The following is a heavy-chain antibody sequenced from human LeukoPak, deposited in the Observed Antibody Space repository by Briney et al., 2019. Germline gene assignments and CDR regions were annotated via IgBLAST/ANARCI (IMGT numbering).Heavy chain of an antibody. CDR1: GFTFSSYS. Sequence: GGSLRLSCAASGFTFSSYSMKWVRQAPGKGLEWVSSISSSSSYIYYADSVKGRFTISRDNAKNSLYLQMNSLRAEDTAVYYCARVDQWLRLVNWGQGTLVTVSS. D-gene: IGHD5-12*01. CDR3: ARVDQWLRLVN. CDR2: ISSSSSYI. V-gene: IGHV3-21*01. J-gene: IGHJ4*02.